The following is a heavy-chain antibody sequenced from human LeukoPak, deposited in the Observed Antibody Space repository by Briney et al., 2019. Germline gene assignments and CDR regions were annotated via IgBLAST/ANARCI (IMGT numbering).Heavy chain of an antibody. CDR3: ARRIAARRGDRDAFDI. V-gene: IGHV4-34*01. CDR2: VNHSGST. Sequence: SETLSLICSADAGSISSYYSSWFRRPPGEGLQWFGEVNHSGSTNYNPSLKSRVTISVDTSKNQFSLKLSSVTAADTAVYYCARRIAARRGDRDAFDIWGQGTMVTVSS. J-gene: IGHJ3*02. CDR1: AGSISSYY. D-gene: IGHD6-6*01.